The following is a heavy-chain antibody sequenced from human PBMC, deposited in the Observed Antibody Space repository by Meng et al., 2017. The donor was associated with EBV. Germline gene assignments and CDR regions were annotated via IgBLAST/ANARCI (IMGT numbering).Heavy chain of an antibody. CDR3: ARGSGRWTFDY. D-gene: IGHD1-26*01. CDR2: ISNSGTTI. Sequence: GQLGQSGGDLVKPGGPQRLSCAASGFIFSDSYMSWIRQTPGKGLEWISYISNSGTTIKYADSVKGRFTISRDNAKNSLYLQMNSLRADDTAVYYCARGSGRWTFDYWGQGTLVTVSS. J-gene: IGHJ4*02. V-gene: IGHV3-11*01. CDR1: GFIFSDSY.